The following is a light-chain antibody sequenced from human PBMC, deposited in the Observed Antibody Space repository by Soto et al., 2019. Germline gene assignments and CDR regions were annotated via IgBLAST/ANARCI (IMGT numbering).Light chain of an antibody. Sequence: QSVLTQPPSASGTPGQRVTISCSGSNSNIGSYTVNWYLQLPGTAPKLLIYSNNQRPSGVPDRISGSKSGTSASLAISGLQSEDEADYYCAAWDASLIAVVFGGGTQLTVL. V-gene: IGLV1-44*01. CDR2: SNN. CDR3: AAWDASLIAVV. CDR1: NSNIGSYT. J-gene: IGLJ2*01.